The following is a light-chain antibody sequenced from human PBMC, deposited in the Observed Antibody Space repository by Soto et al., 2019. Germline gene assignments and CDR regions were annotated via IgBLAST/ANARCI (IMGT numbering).Light chain of an antibody. CDR3: VSFTSSTTYV. V-gene: IGLV2-14*01. Sequence: QSVRTQPASVSDSPGQSITISCTGTSSDVGGYNHVSWYQQHPGKAPKLMIYDVTNRPSGVSNRFSGSKSGSTASLIISGLQAEDEADYYCVSFTSSTTYVFGTGTKVTVL. CDR2: DVT. CDR1: SSDVGGYNH. J-gene: IGLJ1*01.